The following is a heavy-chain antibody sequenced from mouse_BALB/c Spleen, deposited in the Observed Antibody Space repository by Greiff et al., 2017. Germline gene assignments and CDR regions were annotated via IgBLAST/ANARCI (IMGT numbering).Heavy chain of an antibody. CDR2: IYPGDGDT. J-gene: IGHJ4*01. CDR1: GYTFTSYW. D-gene: IGHD1-2*01. CDR3: ARSTATYYAMDY. V-gene: IGHV1-87*01. Sequence: QVQLQQSGAELARPGASVKLSCKASGYTFTSYWMQWVKQRPGQGLEWIGAIYPGDGDTRYTQKFKGKATLTADKSSSTAYMQLSSLASEDSAVYYCARSTATYYAMDYWGQGTSVTVSS.